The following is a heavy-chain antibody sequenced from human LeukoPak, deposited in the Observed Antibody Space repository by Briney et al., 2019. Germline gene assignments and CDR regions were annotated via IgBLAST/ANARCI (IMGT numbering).Heavy chain of an antibody. Sequence: SVKVSCKASGGTFSSYAISWVRQAPGQGLEWMGGIIPIFGTANYAQKFQGRVTITADESTSTAYMELSSLRSEDTAVYYCAGEALRGYSYGYEDYWGQGTLVTVSS. CDR3: AGEALRGYSYGYEDY. CDR1: GGTFSSYA. V-gene: IGHV1-69*01. D-gene: IGHD5-18*01. CDR2: IIPIFGTA. J-gene: IGHJ4*02.